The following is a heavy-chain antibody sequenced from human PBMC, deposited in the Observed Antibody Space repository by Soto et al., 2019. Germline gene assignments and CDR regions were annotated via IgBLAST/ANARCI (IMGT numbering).Heavy chain of an antibody. CDR1: GLSVSSNY. CDR3: AKDAPAYKFYGVDV. Sequence: GGSLRLSCAASGLSVSSNYMTWVRQTPGKVLEWVSTIYPSGTTFYADTVKGRFAFSRDISNNTLYLEMNSLRVEDTAVYYCAKDAPAYKFYGVDVWGLGTTVTVSS. V-gene: IGHV3-53*01. CDR2: IYPSGTT. J-gene: IGHJ6*02. D-gene: IGHD3-16*01.